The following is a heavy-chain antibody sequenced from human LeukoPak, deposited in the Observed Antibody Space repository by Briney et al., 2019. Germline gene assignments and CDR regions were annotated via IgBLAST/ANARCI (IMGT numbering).Heavy chain of an antibody. CDR3: ARGALQLELDY. CDR2: ISYDGSNK. J-gene: IGHJ4*02. CDR1: GFTFSSYA. D-gene: IGHD1-1*01. Sequence: GGSLRLSCAASGFTFSSYAMHWVRQAPGKGLEWVAVISYDGSNKYYADSVKGRFTISRDNSKSTLYLQMNSLRAEDTAVYYCARGALQLELDYWGQGTLVTVSS. V-gene: IGHV3-30-3*01.